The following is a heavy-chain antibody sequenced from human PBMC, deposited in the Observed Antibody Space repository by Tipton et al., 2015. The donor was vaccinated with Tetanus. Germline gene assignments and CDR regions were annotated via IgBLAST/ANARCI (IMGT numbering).Heavy chain of an antibody. V-gene: IGHV4-59*01. D-gene: IGHD3-10*01. CDR2: INSGST. CDR1: GDSISSYY. Sequence: ILSLTCTVSGDSISSYYWNWIRQSPVKGLEWIGYINSGSTHYNPSLKSRVTISVDTSKNQFSLKLTSVTTADTAVYFCARDELFFSGGEDHAAFDIWGQGTLVTVSS. CDR3: ARDELFFSGGEDHAAFDI. J-gene: IGHJ3*02.